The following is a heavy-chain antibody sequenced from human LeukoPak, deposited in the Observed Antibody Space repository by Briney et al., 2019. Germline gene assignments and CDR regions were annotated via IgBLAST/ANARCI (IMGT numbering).Heavy chain of an antibody. Sequence: SQTLSLTCAISGDSVSSNSAYWNWIRQSPSKGLEWLGRTYYRSKWYNDYAVSVKSRITINPDTSKNQFSLQLNSVTPEDTAVYYCAREGATRIVVAKGYFDYWGQGTLVTVSS. J-gene: IGHJ4*02. CDR1: GDSVSSNSAY. V-gene: IGHV6-1*01. D-gene: IGHD3-22*01. CDR3: AREGATRIVVAKGYFDY. CDR2: TYYRSKWYN.